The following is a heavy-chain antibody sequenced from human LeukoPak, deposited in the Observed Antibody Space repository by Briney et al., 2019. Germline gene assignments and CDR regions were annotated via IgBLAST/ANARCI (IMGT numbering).Heavy chain of an antibody. CDR1: GGSISSYY. D-gene: IGHD1-26*01. V-gene: IGHV4-59*12. Sequence: SETLSLTCTVSGGSISSYYWSWIRQPPGKGLEWIGYIYYSGSTNYNPSLKSRVTISVDTSKNQFSLKLSSVTAADTAVYYCARDRGWELLWFDPWGQGTLVTVSS. CDR3: ARDRGWELLWFDP. J-gene: IGHJ5*02. CDR2: IYYSGST.